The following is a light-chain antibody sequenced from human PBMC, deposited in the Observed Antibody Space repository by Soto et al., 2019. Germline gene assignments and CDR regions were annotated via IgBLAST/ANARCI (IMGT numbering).Light chain of an antibody. CDR2: GVK. CDR1: GRDIGAYDY. Sequence: QSAQTQPASVSGSPGQSITISCTGSGRDIGAYDYVSWYQQHPGKAPKLLIYGVKNRPSGVSYRFSASKSAFTASLTISGLQAEDEAHYYCSSYTTSYFYVFGPGTKVTVL. J-gene: IGLJ1*01. CDR3: SSYTTSYFYV. V-gene: IGLV2-14*01.